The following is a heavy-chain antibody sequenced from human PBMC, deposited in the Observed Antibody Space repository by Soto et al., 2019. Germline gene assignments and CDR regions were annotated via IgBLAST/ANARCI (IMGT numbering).Heavy chain of an antibody. J-gene: IGHJ6*03. D-gene: IGHD2-15*01. CDR1: GGSFSGYY. Sequence: QVQLKQWGAGLLKPSETLSLTCAVYGGSFSGYYLNWIRQPPGKGLEWIGEINHGGSTNYNPSLKSRVTISAHMSKNQFSLKVNSVTAADTAVYYCARTGRWQDLLNLGPFYYMGVWGEGTPVTVSS. V-gene: IGHV4-34*01. CDR3: ARTGRWQDLLNLGPFYYMGV. CDR2: INHGGST.